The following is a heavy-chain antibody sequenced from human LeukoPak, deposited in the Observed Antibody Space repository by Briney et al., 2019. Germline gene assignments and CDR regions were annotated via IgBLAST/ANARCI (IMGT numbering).Heavy chain of an antibody. CDR3: ARVRRDYGDPIDY. J-gene: IGHJ4*02. V-gene: IGHV4-30-2*05. CDR1: GGSISSGGYY. D-gene: IGHD4-17*01. Sequence: SETLSLTCTVSGGSISSGGYYWSWIRQPPGKGLEWIGYIYHSGSTYYNPSLKSRVTMSVDTSKNQFSLKLRSVTAADTAVYFCARVRRDYGDPIDYWGQGTLVTVSS. CDR2: IYHSGST.